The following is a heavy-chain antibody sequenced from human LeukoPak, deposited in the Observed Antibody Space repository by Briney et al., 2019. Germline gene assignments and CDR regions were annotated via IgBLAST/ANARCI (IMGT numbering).Heavy chain of an antibody. CDR3: AKASRGLHSLFDP. V-gene: IGHV3-30*18. D-gene: IGHD5-24*01. J-gene: IGHJ5*02. Sequence: PGGSLRLSCAASGFTFSSYGMHWVRQAPGKGLEWVAVISYDGSNKYYADSVKGRFTISRDNSKNTLYLQMNSLRAEDTAVYYCAKASRGLHSLFDPWGQGTLVTVSS. CDR2: ISYDGSNK. CDR1: GFTFSSYG.